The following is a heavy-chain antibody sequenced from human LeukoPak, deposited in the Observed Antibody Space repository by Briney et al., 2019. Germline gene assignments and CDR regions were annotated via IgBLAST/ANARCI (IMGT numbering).Heavy chain of an antibody. Sequence: PGRSLRLSCEASGFSSSSHAMQWVRQAPGKGLEWVALIWYDGSNTYYADSVQGRFTISRDNSKNTLYLQMNSLRAEDTAIYYCARDTGNHPNNWLDPWGQGTLVTVSS. CDR1: GFSSSSHA. J-gene: IGHJ5*02. V-gene: IGHV3-33*01. D-gene: IGHD1-14*01. CDR3: ARDTGNHPNNWLDP. CDR2: IWYDGSNT.